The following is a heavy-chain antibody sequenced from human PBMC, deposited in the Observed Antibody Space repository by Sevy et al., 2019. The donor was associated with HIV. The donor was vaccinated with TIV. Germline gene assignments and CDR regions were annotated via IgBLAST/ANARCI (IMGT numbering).Heavy chain of an antibody. CDR2: ISPYTGDT. J-gene: IGHJ4*02. CDR3: ARDKPQGVVVLPGAMWGGVDY. D-gene: IGHD2-2*01. CDR1: GYTFRSYG. V-gene: IGHV1-18*01. Sequence: ASVKVSCRVSGYTFRSYGISWVRQAPGQGLEWMGWISPYTGDTDFAQKVQGRISMTSDTSTSTAYMELRSLRSDDTAVYYCARDKPQGVVVLPGAMWGGVDYWGQGTLVTVSS.